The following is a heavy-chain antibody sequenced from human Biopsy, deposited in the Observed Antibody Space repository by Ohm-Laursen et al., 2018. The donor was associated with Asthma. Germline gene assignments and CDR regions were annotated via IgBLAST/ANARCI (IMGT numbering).Heavy chain of an antibody. D-gene: IGHD2-2*01. J-gene: IGHJ4*02. Sequence: VSSVKVSCKSLGGTFNTYVIGWVRQAPGQGLEWMGGINSVFGTTTYPQKFQDRVTITADDSTSTVYMELSSLGPEDTAVYYCARKAGSCISRTCYSLDFWGQGTLVTVSS. CDR3: ARKAGSCISRTCYSLDF. CDR2: INSVFGTT. V-gene: IGHV1-69*01. CDR1: GGTFNTYV.